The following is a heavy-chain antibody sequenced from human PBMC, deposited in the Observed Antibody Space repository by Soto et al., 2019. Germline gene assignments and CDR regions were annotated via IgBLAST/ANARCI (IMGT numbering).Heavy chain of an antibody. Sequence: SVKFTCKASGGSFGSYTLNWVRQAPGQCLEWLGGIMPFIDTSTYAQMLQGRVTITADKSTSTVYMELSSLKSDDTAVYYCARGGYASSYRFDYWGQGTLVTVSS. CDR2: IMPFIDTS. V-gene: IGHV1-69*06. J-gene: IGHJ4*02. D-gene: IGHD2-2*01. CDR3: ARGGYASSYRFDY. CDR1: GGSFGSYT.